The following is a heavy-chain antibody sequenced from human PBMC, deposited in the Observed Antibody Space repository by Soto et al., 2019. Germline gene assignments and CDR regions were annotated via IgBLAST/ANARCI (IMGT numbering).Heavy chain of an antibody. CDR2: IHSDDGKT. CDR1: GFTFSSYA. D-gene: IGHD6-25*01. Sequence: QLLESGGGLIQPGGSLRLSCVASGFTFSSYATNWVRQGPGTGLEWVAVIHSDDGKTYYANAVKGRFSISRDNSKNTLFLQMNSLRVEDTATYYCVKAGYTSGLLWGQGNRVAV. CDR3: VKAGYTSGLL. V-gene: IGHV3-23*01. J-gene: IGHJ4*02.